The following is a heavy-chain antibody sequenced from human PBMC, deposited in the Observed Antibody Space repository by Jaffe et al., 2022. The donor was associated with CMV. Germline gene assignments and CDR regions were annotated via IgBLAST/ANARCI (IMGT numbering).Heavy chain of an antibody. Sequence: QVQLQQWGAGLLKPSETLSLTCAVYGGSFSGYYWSWIRQPPGKGLEWIGEINHSGSTNYNPSLKSRVTISVDTSKNQFSLKLSSVTAADTAVYYCARGRRDSSGYYKGIRPAGYFDYWGQGTLVTVSS. J-gene: IGHJ4*02. CDR2: INHSGST. V-gene: IGHV4-34*01. CDR3: ARGRRDSSGYYKGIRPAGYFDY. CDR1: GGSFSGYY. D-gene: IGHD3-22*01.